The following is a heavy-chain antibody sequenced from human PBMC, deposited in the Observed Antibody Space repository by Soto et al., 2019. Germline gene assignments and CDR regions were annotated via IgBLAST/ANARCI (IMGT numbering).Heavy chain of an antibody. CDR2: IIPIFGTA. CDR1: GGTFSSYA. J-gene: IGHJ4*02. D-gene: IGHD3-22*01. V-gene: IGHV1-69*13. CDR3: RRARFGSSGYRRFDF. Sequence: SVKVSCKASGGTFSSYAISWVRQAPGQGLEWMGGIIPIFGTANYAQKFQGRVTITADESTSTAYMELSSLRSEDTAVYYCRRARFGSSGYRRFDFWGQGTLVTVFS.